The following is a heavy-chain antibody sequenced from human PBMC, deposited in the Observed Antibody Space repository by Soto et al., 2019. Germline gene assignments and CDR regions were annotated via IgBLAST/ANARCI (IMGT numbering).Heavy chain of an antibody. CDR1: GFTFSSYG. CDR3: ARVNTAVACFYYYYYGMDV. V-gene: IGHV3-33*01. Sequence: QVQLVESGGGVVQPGRSLRLSCAASGFTFSSYGMHWVRQAPGKGLEWVAVIWYDGSNKYYADSGQGRFTISRDNSKNPLYLQMNSLRAEDTAVYYCARVNTAVACFYYYYYGMDVWGQGTTVTVSS. CDR2: IWYDGSNK. J-gene: IGHJ6*02. D-gene: IGHD6-19*01.